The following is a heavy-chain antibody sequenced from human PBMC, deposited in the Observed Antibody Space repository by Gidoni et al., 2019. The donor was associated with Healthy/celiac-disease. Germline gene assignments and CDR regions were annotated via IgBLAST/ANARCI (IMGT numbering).Heavy chain of an antibody. CDR2: IYPGDSDT. D-gene: IGHD2-21*01. CDR1: GYSFTSYW. CDR3: ARHLPDCGGDCALDY. V-gene: IGHV5-51*01. Sequence: EVQLVQSGAEVKKPGESLKISWKGSGYSFTSYWIGWVRQMPGKGLEWMGIIYPGDSDTRYSPSFQGQVTISADKSISTAYLQWSSLKASDTAMYYCARHLPDCGGDCALDYWGQGTLVTVSS. J-gene: IGHJ4*02.